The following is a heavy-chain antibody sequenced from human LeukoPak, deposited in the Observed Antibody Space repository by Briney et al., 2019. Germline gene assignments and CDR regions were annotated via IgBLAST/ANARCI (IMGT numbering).Heavy chain of an antibody. J-gene: IGHJ4*02. CDR3: ASRGSSGWYLFDY. CDR2: LRYDGSTT. V-gene: IGHV3-30*02. D-gene: IGHD6-19*01. CDR1: GLTFSSYG. Sequence: PGGSLRLSCAASGLTFSSYGMHWVRQAPGKGLEWVAFLRYDGSTTYYADSVKGRFTISRDISKSTLYLQMNSLKAEDTAVYYCASRGSSGWYLFDYWGQGTLVTVSS.